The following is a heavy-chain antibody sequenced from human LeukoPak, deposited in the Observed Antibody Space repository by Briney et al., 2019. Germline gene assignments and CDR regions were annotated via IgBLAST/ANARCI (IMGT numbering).Heavy chain of an antibody. CDR3: ARAGVCTTTSCDGGIDY. CDR1: GFTFSSYN. CDR2: ISTTSNYI. Sequence: GGSLRLSCAASGFTFSSYNMKWVRQAPGKGLEWVSFISTTSNYIYYADSVKGRYTISRDNAKNSLYLQMNSLRGEDAALYYCARAGVCTTTSCDGGIDYWGQGTLVAVSS. V-gene: IGHV3-21*06. D-gene: IGHD2-2*01. J-gene: IGHJ4*02.